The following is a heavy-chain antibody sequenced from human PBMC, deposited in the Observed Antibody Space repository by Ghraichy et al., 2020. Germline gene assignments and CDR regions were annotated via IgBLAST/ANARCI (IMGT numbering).Heavy chain of an antibody. D-gene: IGHD2/OR15-2a*01. CDR2: IGAYSDNT. CDR3: ARAGESTWHNYGLDG. Sequence: ASVKVSCKASGYTFTGYGITWVRQAPGQGLEWMGWIGAYSDNTNYARKLQGRVTMTTDTSTTTAYMELRTLRSDDTAVYYCARAGESTWHNYGLDGWGQGTTVTVSS. CDR1: GYTFTGYG. V-gene: IGHV1-18*01. J-gene: IGHJ6*02.